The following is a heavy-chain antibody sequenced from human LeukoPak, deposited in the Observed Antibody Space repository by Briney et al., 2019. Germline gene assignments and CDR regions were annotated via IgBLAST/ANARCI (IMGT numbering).Heavy chain of an antibody. Sequence: PSETLSLTCTVSGGSISCSSYYWGWIRQPPGKGLEWIGSIYYSGSTYYNPSLKSRVTMPVDTSKSQFSLKLSSVTAADTAVYYCATLPTAIYYFDYWGQGTLVTVSS. CDR3: ATLPTAIYYFDY. CDR2: IYYSGST. J-gene: IGHJ4*02. V-gene: IGHV4-39*01. D-gene: IGHD2-2*01. CDR1: GGSISCSSYY.